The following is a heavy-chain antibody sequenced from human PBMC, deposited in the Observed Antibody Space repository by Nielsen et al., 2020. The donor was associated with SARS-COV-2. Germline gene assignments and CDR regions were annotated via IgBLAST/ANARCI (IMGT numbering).Heavy chain of an antibody. D-gene: IGHD3-9*01. CDR1: GFTFSTYW. CDR2: INTDGTIT. J-gene: IGHJ6*02. Sequence: GGSLRLSCAASGFTFSTYWMHWVRQAPGKGLVWVSRINTDGTITPYADSVKGRFTISRDNAKNTLHLQMNSLRAEDTAVYYCARDSLPNYDILTGSLGPYYYYYGMDVWGQGTTVTVSS. V-gene: IGHV3-74*01. CDR3: ARDSLPNYDILTGSLGPYYYYYGMDV.